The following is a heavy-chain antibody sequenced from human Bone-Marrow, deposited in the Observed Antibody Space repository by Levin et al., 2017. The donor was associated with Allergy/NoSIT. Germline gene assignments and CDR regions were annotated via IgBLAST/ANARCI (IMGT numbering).Heavy chain of an antibody. J-gene: IGHJ5*02. CDR3: ARDPALGSSGEVEDS. Sequence: GSLRLSCTVSGDSINSGAYFWGWIRQPPGKDLEWIGTISYSGSTSYSPSLKSRVTISLNTSKNQFSLKLSSVTAADTAVYYCARDPALGSSGEVEDSLGQGTLVTVSS. CDR2: ISYSGST. V-gene: IGHV4-39*07. CDR1: GDSINSGAYF. D-gene: IGHD3-10*01.